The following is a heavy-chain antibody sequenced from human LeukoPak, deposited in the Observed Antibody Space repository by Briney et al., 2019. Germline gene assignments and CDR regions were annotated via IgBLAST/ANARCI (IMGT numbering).Heavy chain of an antibody. CDR3: ARTVSRITMVRGVMNFDY. D-gene: IGHD3-10*01. Sequence: GASVKVSCKASGYTFTSCDINWVRQATGQGLEWMGWMNPNSGNTGYAQKFQGRVTMTRNTSISTAYMELSSLRSEDTAVYYCARTVSRITMVRGVMNFDYWGQGTLVTVSS. V-gene: IGHV1-8*01. CDR2: MNPNSGNT. CDR1: GYTFTSCD. J-gene: IGHJ4*02.